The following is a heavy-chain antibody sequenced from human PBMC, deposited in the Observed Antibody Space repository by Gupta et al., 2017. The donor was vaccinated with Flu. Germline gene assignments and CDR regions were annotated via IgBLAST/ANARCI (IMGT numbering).Heavy chain of an antibody. CDR2: ISSSSSYI. Sequence: EVQLVESGGGLDKPGGSLRLSCAASGFTFSSYSMNWVRQAPGKGLEWVSSISSSSSYIYYADSVKGRFTISRDNAKNSLYLQMNSLRAEDTAVYYCARDTPSGSYWLGAFDIWGQGTMVTVSS. V-gene: IGHV3-21*01. D-gene: IGHD1-26*01. CDR3: ARDTPSGSYWLGAFDI. CDR1: GFTFSSYS. J-gene: IGHJ3*02.